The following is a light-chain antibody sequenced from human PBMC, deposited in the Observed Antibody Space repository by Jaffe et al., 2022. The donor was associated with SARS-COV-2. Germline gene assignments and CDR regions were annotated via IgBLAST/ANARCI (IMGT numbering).Light chain of an antibody. J-gene: IGLJ1*01. CDR3: CSHTTRGTYV. V-gene: IGLV2-14*01. CDR1: SSDVGGYDS. Sequence: QSALTQPASVSGSPGQSITISCTGTSSDVGGYDSVSWYQQYPGKAPKLMICGVSDRPSGVSTRFSGSKSGNTASLTISGLQAEDEADYYCCSHTTRGTYVFGTGTQVTVL. CDR2: GVS.